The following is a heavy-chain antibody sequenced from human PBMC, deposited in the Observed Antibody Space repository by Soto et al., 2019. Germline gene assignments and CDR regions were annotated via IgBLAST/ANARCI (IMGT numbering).Heavy chain of an antibody. D-gene: IGHD6-13*01. CDR1: GFTFSSYA. Sequence: EVQLLESGGGLVQPGGCLRLSCAASGFTFSSYAMSWVRQASGKGLEWVSAISGSGGSTYYADSVKGRFTISRDNSKNTLYLQMNSLRAEDTAVYYCAKDLIRIAAAGTEWFDPWGQGTLVTVSS. CDR3: AKDLIRIAAAGTEWFDP. V-gene: IGHV3-23*01. CDR2: ISGSGGST. J-gene: IGHJ5*02.